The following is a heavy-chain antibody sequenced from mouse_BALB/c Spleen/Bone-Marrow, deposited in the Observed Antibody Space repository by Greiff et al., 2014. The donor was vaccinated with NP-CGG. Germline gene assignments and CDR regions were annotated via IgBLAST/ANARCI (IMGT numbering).Heavy chain of an antibody. J-gene: IGHJ2*01. V-gene: IGHV5-6-4*01. CDR1: GLTFSSYS. Sequence: DVMLVESGGGLVKPGGSLKLSCAASGLTFSSYSMSWVRQTPEKRLEWVATISSGGHYTYYPDSVKGRFTISRDSAKNTLYLQMSSLKSEDTAMYYCSKDGGYDYSYYFDYWGQGTTLTVSS. CDR3: SKDGGYDYSYYFDY. CDR2: ISSGGHYT. D-gene: IGHD2-4*01.